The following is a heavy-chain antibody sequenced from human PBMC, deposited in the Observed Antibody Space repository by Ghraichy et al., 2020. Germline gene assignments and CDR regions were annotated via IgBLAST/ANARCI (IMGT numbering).Heavy chain of an antibody. CDR1: GGSVSSGSYY. CDR3: ARDPSGPLRFLEWLSPGGFDL. CDR2: IYYSGST. D-gene: IGHD3-3*01. Sequence: SETLSLTCTVSGGSVSSGSYYWSWIRQPPGKGLEWIGYIYYSGSTNYNPSLKSRVTISVDTSKNQFSLKLSSVTAADTAVYYCARDPSGPLRFLEWLSPGGFDLWGRGTLVTVSS. V-gene: IGHV4-61*01. J-gene: IGHJ2*01.